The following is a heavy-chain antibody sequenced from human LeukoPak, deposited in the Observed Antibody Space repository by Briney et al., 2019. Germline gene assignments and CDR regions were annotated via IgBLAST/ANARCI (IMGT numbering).Heavy chain of an antibody. CDR2: IPYDGSNK. J-gene: IGHJ4*02. CDR3: ARDGMVRGVGFDY. D-gene: IGHD3-10*01. CDR1: GFTFSSYA. Sequence: GGSLRLSCAASGFTFSSYAMHWVRQAPGKGLEWVAVIPYDGSNKYYADSVKGRFTISRDNSKNTLYLQMNSLRAEDTAVYYCARDGMVRGVGFDYWGQGTLVTVSS. V-gene: IGHV3-30-3*01.